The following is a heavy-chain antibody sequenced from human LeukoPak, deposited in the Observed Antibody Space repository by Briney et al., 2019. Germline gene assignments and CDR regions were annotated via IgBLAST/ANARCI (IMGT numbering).Heavy chain of an antibody. Sequence: SETLSLTCTVSGGSISSYYWSWIRQPPGKGLEWIGYIYHSGSTNYNPSLKSRVTISVDTSKNQFSLKLSSVTAADTAVYYCARTYYYGSGSYLSFDYWGQGTLVTVSS. CDR2: IYHSGST. CDR1: GGSISSYY. J-gene: IGHJ4*02. CDR3: ARTYYYGSGSYLSFDY. D-gene: IGHD3-10*01. V-gene: IGHV4-59*08.